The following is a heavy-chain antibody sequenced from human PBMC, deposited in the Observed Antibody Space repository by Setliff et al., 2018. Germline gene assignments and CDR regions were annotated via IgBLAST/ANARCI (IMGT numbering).Heavy chain of an antibody. V-gene: IGHV4-30-4*08. CDR1: GGSISSGDYY. J-gene: IGHJ3*02. Sequence: SETLSLTCTVSGGSISSGDYYWSWIRQPPGKGLEWIGYIYSSGSTYYNPSLKSRVSISVDTSKNQFSLKLTSVTAADTAVYYCARVGYYDSSGYSFAFDIWGQGTMVTVSS. D-gene: IGHD3-22*01. CDR3: ARVGYYDSSGYSFAFDI. CDR2: IYSSGST.